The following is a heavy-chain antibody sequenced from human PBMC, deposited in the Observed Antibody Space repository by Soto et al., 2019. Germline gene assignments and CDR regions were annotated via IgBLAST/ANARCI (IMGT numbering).Heavy chain of an antibody. J-gene: IGHJ5*02. CDR2: FDPEDGET. D-gene: IGHD1-7*01. CDR3: ATGASGITGTTPIRFDP. Sequence: ASVKVSCKVSGYTLTELSMHWVRQAPGKGLEWMGGFDPEDGETIYAQKFQGRVTMTEDTSTDTAYMELSSLRSEDTAVYYCATGASGITGTTPIRFDPWGQGTLVTVSS. V-gene: IGHV1-24*01. CDR1: GYTLTELS.